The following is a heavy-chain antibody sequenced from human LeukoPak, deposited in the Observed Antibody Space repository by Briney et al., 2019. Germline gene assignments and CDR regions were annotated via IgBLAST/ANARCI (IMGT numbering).Heavy chain of an antibody. Sequence: SEALSLTCTVTGGSISNYYWSWIRQPPGKGLEWIGYIYTSGSTNCSPSLKSRVTMSVDTSKNRFSLKLSSVTAADTAVYYCARGGWELELDYWGQGILVTVSS. D-gene: IGHD1-26*01. CDR1: GGSISNYY. CDR2: IYTSGST. CDR3: ARGGWELELDY. J-gene: IGHJ4*02. V-gene: IGHV4-59*01.